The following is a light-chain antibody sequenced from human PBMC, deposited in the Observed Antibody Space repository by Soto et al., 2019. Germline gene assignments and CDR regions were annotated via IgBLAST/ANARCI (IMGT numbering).Light chain of an antibody. Sequence: QSVLTQPPSASGSPGQSVTISCAGTINDVGGYNYVSWYQQHPGKVPQLMIYQVTKRPSGVPDRFSASKSDTTASLTISGLQAEDEGDYYCMSYAGGKRFVFGTGTKVTVL. V-gene: IGLV2-8*01. J-gene: IGLJ1*01. CDR1: INDVGGYNY. CDR3: MSYAGGKRFV. CDR2: QVT.